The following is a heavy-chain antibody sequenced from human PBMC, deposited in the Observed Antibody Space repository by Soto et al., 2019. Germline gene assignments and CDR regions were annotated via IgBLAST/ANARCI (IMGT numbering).Heavy chain of an antibody. D-gene: IGHD1-1*01. V-gene: IGHV3-30*18. CDR3: AKSWHDANYDYGTDV. CDR1: GFAFSSFG. Sequence: QVQLVESGGGVVQPGRSLRLSCVASGFAFSSFGMHWVRQAPGKGMEWVAFISHDGSKKKFVDSVKGRFTISRDDSGNTFYLQMNSLRADDTAVYLCAKSWHDANYDYGTDVWGQGTPVTVSS. CDR2: ISHDGSKK. J-gene: IGHJ6*02.